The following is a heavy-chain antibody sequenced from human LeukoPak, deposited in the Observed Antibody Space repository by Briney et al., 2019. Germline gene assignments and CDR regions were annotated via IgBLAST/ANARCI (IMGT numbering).Heavy chain of an antibody. V-gene: IGHV4-59*01. J-gene: IGHJ4*02. CDR3: ARITGYFDSGGSYYWGFFDY. CDR2: MSDSGQT. CDR1: GVSMTNDR. Sequence: SETLSLTCSVSGVSMTNDRWTWIRQAPGKGLEWIGYMSDSGQTNYNPSLRSRATVSVDTSKSQCSLRLTSVTSADTAMYYCARITGYFDSGGSYYWGFFDYWGQGSLVTVSS. D-gene: IGHD3-22*01.